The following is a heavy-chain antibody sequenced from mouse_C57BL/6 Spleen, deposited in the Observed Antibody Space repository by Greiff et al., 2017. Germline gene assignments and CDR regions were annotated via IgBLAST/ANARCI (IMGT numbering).Heavy chain of an antibody. CDR1: GYSITSGYY. V-gene: IGHV3-6*01. CDR3: ARDPITTVGYAMDY. J-gene: IGHJ4*01. CDR2: ISYDGSN. D-gene: IGHD1-1*01. Sequence: EVQLQESGPGLVKPSQSLSLTCSVTGYSITSGYYWNWIRQFPGNKLEWMGYISYDGSNNYNPSLKNPISLTRYTSKNQFFLKLNSVTTEDTATYYCARDPITTVGYAMDYWGQGTSVTVSS.